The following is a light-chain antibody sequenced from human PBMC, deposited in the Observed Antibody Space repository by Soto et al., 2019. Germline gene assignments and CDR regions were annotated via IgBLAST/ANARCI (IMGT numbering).Light chain of an antibody. V-gene: IGLV1-44*01. CDR1: KSNIGSYS. J-gene: IGLJ2*01. Sequence: QSVLTQPPSASGTPGQRVTISCSGSKSNIGSYSVNWYQQFPGAAPKLLIYSSTHRLSGVPDRFSGSKSGTSASLAISGLQSEHEADYYCASWDDSLSGWVFGGGTKVTVL. CDR2: SST. CDR3: ASWDDSLSGWV.